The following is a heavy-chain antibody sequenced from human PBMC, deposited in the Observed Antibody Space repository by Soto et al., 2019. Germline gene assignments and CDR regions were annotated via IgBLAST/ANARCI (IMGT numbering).Heavy chain of an antibody. D-gene: IGHD3-10*01. J-gene: IGHJ4*02. Sequence: QITLKESGPPLVKPTQTLTLTCTFSGFSLTTRGVGVGWIRQPPGKALEWLAFIYWDDDEGYRPFLKSRLTISKDTSRNQVVLTMTNMDLVDTATYYCAHRPRGFSYYFDYWGQGTLVIVSS. V-gene: IGHV2-5*02. CDR2: IYWDDDE. CDR3: AHRPRGFSYYFDY. CDR1: GFSLTTRGVG.